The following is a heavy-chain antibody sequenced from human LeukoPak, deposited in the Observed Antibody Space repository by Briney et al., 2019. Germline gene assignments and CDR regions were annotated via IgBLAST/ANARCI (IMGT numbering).Heavy chain of an antibody. D-gene: IGHD1-1*01. Sequence: PSETLSLTCAVSGDSISSSDYYWSWIRQPPGKGLEWIGEINHSGSTNYNPSLKSRVTISVDTSKNQFSLKLSSVTAADTAVYYCARGTTSLEPWGQGTLVTVSS. CDR3: ARGTTSLEP. CDR1: GDSISSSDYY. V-gene: IGHV4-34*01. J-gene: IGHJ4*02. CDR2: INHSGST.